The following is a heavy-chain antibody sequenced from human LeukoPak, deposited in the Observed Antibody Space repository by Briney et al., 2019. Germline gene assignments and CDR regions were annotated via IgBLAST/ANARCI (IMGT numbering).Heavy chain of an antibody. D-gene: IGHD4-17*01. Sequence: GGSLRLSCAASGFTFSTYSMSWVRQAPGKGLDRVASINQDGSAEYYVDSVRGRFTISRDNAKNSLYLQVNSLRVDDTAVYYCVRLFGGVTTFDYWGQGTLVTVSS. J-gene: IGHJ4*02. CDR1: GFTFSTYS. CDR3: VRLFGGVTTFDY. V-gene: IGHV3-7*01. CDR2: INQDGSAE.